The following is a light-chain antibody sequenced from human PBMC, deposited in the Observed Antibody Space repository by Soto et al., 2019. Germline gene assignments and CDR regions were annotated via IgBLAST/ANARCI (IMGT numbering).Light chain of an antibody. V-gene: IGKV3-20*01. Sequence: EIVLTQSPGTLPLSPGERATLSCRASQSVSSNYLVWYQQKPGQAPRPLIYGASSRATGIPDRFSGSGSGTDFTLTISSLEPEDFAVYYCQQYASSPFTFGQGTKLEIK. CDR2: GAS. J-gene: IGKJ2*01. CDR3: QQYASSPFT. CDR1: QSVSSNY.